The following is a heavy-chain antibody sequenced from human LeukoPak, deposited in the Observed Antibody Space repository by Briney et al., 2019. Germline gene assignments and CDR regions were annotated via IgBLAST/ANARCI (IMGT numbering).Heavy chain of an antibody. Sequence: GASVKVSCKASGYTFISFYMHWVRQAPGQGLEWMGVINPSGGSTAYAQQFQGRVTMTRDTSTSTLYMELSSLRSEDTAVYYCARHSLIGTTPFDYLGQGTLVTVSS. D-gene: IGHD1-20*01. CDR3: ARHSLIGTTPFDY. J-gene: IGHJ4*02. CDR1: GYTFISFY. CDR2: INPSGGST. V-gene: IGHV1-46*01.